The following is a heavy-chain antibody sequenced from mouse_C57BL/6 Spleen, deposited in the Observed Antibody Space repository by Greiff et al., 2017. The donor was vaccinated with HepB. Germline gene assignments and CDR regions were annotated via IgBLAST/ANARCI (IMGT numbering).Heavy chain of an antibody. V-gene: IGHV1-52*01. Sequence: QVQLQQPGAELVRPGSSVKLSCKASGYTFTRYWIHWVKQRPIQGLEWIGNIDPSDSETHYNQKFKDKATLTVDNSASTAYMQLSSLTSEDSAVYYCARITTGKCDYWGQGTTLTVSS. CDR2: IDPSDSET. J-gene: IGHJ2*01. D-gene: IGHD1-1*01. CDR1: GYTFTRYW. CDR3: ARITTGKCDY.